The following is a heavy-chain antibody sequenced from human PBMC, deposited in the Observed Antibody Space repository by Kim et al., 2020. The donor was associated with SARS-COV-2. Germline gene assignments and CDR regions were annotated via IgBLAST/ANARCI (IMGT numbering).Heavy chain of an antibody. D-gene: IGHD3-9*01. V-gene: IGHV3-23*01. CDR2: ISGSGGST. CDR3: AKGGGDFYYDILTGRPRVGGMDV. Sequence: GGSLRLSCAASGFTFSSYAMSWVRQAPGKGLEWVSAISGSGGSTYYADSVKGRFTISRDNSKNTLYLQMNSLRAEDTAVYYCAKGGGDFYYDILTGRPRVGGMDVWGQGTTVTVSS. CDR1: GFTFSSYA. J-gene: IGHJ6*02.